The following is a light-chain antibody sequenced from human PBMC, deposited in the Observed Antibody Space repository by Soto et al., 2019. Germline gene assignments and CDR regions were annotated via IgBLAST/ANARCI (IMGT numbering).Light chain of an antibody. J-gene: IGKJ5*01. CDR3: MQALQTPIT. Sequence: IQMTQSPSSLSASVGDRVTITCRASQDISNYLNWYQQKPGKAPQLLIYAASSFHSGVPSRFSPSGSGTDFTLKISRVEAEDVGLYYCMQALQTPITFGQGTRLEIK. CDR2: AAS. CDR1: QDISNY. V-gene: IGKV1-6*01.